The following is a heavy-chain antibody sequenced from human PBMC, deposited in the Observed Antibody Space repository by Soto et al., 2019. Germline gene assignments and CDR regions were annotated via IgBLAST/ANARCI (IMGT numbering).Heavy chain of an antibody. CDR1: GFTFRDYY. Sequence: PGGSLRLSCSACGFTFRDYYISWIRQAPGKGLEWVSYISSSASRIHYADSVKGRFTISRDNAKNSLYLQMNSLRAEDTAVYYCARDPPFIVVADYFGQGTVVTLSS. CDR3: ARDPPFIVVADY. D-gene: IGHD2-15*01. V-gene: IGHV3-11*01. CDR2: ISSSASRI. J-gene: IGHJ4*02.